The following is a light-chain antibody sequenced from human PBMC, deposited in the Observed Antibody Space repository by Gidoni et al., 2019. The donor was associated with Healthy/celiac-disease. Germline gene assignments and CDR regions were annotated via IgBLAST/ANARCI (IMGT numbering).Light chain of an antibody. CDR1: QSISSY. J-gene: IGKJ4*01. Sequence: DIQMTQSPSSLSASVGDRVTITCRASQSISSYLNWYQQKPGKAPKLLIYAASSLQSGVPSRFSGSGSGTDFTLTISSLQPEDFATYDCQQSYSTRPTFGGGTKVEIK. V-gene: IGKV1-39*01. CDR2: AAS. CDR3: QQSYSTRPT.